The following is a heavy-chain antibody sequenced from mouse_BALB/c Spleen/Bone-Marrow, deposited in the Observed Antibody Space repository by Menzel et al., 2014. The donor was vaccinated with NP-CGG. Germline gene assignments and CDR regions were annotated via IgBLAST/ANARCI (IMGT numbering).Heavy chain of an antibody. D-gene: IGHD1-1*01. CDR3: ARDIGGITLDY. CDR2: IRNKANGYTT. V-gene: IGHV7-3*02. J-gene: IGHJ2*01. Sequence: EVQRVESGGGLVQPGGSLRLSCATSGFTFTDYYMSWVRQPPGKALGWLGFIRNKANGYTTEFSASVKGRFTISRDNSQSILYLQMNTLRAEDSATYYCARDIGGITLDYWGQGTTLTVSS. CDR1: GFTFTDYY.